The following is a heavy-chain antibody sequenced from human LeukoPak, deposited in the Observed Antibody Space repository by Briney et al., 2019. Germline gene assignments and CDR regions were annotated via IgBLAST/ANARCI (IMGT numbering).Heavy chain of an antibody. V-gene: IGHV3-7*01. CDR2: IKEDGSQT. J-gene: IGHJ4*02. CDR1: GFTFSRSW. CDR3: AKSLDY. Sequence: GGSLRLSSVPSGFTFSRSWMDWVRQAPGKGLEWVANIKEDGSQTYYVDSAQGRFTISRDNAKNSLYLQMDSLRVEDTAIYYCAKSLDYWGRGTLVTVSS.